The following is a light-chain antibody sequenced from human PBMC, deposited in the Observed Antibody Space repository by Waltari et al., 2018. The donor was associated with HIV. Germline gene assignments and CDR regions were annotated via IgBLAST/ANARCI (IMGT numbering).Light chain of an antibody. CDR3: CSYGGFTTYV. Sequence: QSALTQPASVSGSPGQSITISCIGTSSDVGGYSLVSWYQHHPGKAPQLLIFEDTERPSGVSNRFSASKSGPTASLTISGLLAEDAADYYCCSYGGFTTYVFGSGTKVTVL. CDR1: SSDVGGYSL. V-gene: IGLV2-23*01. J-gene: IGLJ1*01. CDR2: EDT.